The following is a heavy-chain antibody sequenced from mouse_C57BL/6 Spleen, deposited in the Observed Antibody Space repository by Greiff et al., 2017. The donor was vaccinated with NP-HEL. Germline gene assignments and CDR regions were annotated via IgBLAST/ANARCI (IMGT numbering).Heavy chain of an antibody. D-gene: IGHD2-1*01. V-gene: IGHV3-6*01. Sequence: EVKLMESGPGLVKPSQSLSLTCSVTGYSITSGYYWNWIRQFPGNKLEWMGYISYDGSNNYNPSLKNRISITRDTSKNQFFLKLNSVTTEDTATYYCARRIYYGNYGAMDYWGQGTSVTVSS. CDR1: GYSITSGYY. CDR2: ISYDGSN. CDR3: ARRIYYGNYGAMDY. J-gene: IGHJ4*01.